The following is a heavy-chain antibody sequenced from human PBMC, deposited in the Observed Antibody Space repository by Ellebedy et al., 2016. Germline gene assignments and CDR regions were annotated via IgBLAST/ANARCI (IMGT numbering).Heavy chain of an antibody. CDR1: GGTFSSYA. Sequence: SVKVSXXASGGTFSSYAISWVRQAPGQGLEWMGGIIPIFGTANYAQKFQGRVTITADESTSTAYMELSSLRSEDTAVYYCARGYDSSGYIPYYFDYWGQGTLVTVSS. CDR2: IIPIFGTA. J-gene: IGHJ4*02. CDR3: ARGYDSSGYIPYYFDY. D-gene: IGHD3-22*01. V-gene: IGHV1-69*13.